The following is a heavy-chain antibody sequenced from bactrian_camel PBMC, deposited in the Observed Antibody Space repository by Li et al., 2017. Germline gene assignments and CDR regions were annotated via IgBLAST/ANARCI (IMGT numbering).Heavy chain of an antibody. Sequence: HVQLVESGGGSVQAGGSLRLSCAASGFFFSSYWMYWVRQAPGKGLESVSSIDADGGTTYYTDSVKGRFTISKDNAKNTLYLQMNSPKPEDTAVYYCVCQITGVWVLSDWGQGTQVTVS. V-gene: IGHV3S1*01. CDR3: VCQITGVWVLSD. D-gene: IGHD5*01. CDR2: IDADGGTT. CDR1: GFFFSSYW. J-gene: IGHJ4*01.